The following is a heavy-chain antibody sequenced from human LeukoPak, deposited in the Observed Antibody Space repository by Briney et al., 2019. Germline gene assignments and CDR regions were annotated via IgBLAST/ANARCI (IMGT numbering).Heavy chain of an antibody. Sequence: SETLSLTCTVSGGSISSYYWSWIRQPPGKGLEWIGYIYYSGSTNYNPSLKSRVTISVDTSKNQFSLKLSSVTAADTAVYYCARELVDTARRGLYYFDYWGQGTLVTVSS. CDR1: GGSISSYY. J-gene: IGHJ4*02. V-gene: IGHV4-59*01. CDR2: IYYSGST. D-gene: IGHD5-18*01. CDR3: ARELVDTARRGLYYFDY.